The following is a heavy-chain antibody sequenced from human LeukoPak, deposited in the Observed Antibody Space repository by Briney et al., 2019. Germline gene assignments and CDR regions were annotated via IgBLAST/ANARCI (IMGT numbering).Heavy chain of an antibody. V-gene: IGHV4-59*01. CDR3: ARDGPFDP. CDR2: IYYSGST. J-gene: IGHJ5*02. CDR1: GVPISPYY. Sequence: SETLSLTCTVSGVPISPYYWSWIRQPPGKGPEWIGYIYYSGSTNYNPSLKSRVTMSVDTSKNQFSLKLSSVTAADTAVYYCARDGPFDPWGQGTLVTVSS.